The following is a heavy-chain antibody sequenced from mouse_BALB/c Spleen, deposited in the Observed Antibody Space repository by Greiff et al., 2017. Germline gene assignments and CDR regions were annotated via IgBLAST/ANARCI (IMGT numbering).Heavy chain of an antibody. CDR1: GYTFTSYW. V-gene: IGHV1-7*01. J-gene: IGHJ4*01. CDR2: INPSTGYT. CDR3: ARWRVSPYYYAMDY. Sequence: QVQLQQSGAELAKPGASVKMSCKASGYTFTSYWMHWVKQRPGQGLEWIGYINPSTGYTEYNQKFKDKATLTADKSSSTAYMQLSSLTSEDSAVYYCARWRVSPYYYAMDYWGQGTSVTVSS.